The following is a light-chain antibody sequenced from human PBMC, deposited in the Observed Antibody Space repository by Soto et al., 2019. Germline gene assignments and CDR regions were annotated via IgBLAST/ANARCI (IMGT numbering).Light chain of an antibody. CDR3: QQHGNSPWT. J-gene: IGKJ1*01. V-gene: IGKV3-20*01. Sequence: EIVLTQSPGTLSLSLGERATLSCRASQSISSSYLAWYQQKPGQAPRLLIYGASTRATGIPDRFSGSGSGTDFPLTISRLEPEDFAVYYCQQHGNSPWTFGQGTKVEIK. CDR2: GAS. CDR1: QSISSSY.